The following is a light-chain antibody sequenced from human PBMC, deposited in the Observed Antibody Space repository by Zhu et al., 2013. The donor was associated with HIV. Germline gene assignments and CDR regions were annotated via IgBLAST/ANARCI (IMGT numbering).Light chain of an antibody. CDR1: SSNIGAGYD. CDR3: GTWDSSLSAGV. J-gene: IGLJ3*02. Sequence: QSVLTQPPSVSGAPGQRVAISCAGSSSNIGAGYDVHWYQQLPGTAPKLLIFGNNNRPSGVPDRISASKSGTSASLAITGLQAEDETDYYCGTWDSSLSAGVFGGGTKVTVL. V-gene: IGLV1-40*01. CDR2: GNN.